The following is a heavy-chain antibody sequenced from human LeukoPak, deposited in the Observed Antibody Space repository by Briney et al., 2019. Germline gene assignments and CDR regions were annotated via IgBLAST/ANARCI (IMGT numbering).Heavy chain of an antibody. V-gene: IGHV4-34*01. CDR1: GGSFSGYY. D-gene: IGHD3-22*01. J-gene: IGHJ4*02. CDR2: NNHSGST. CDR3: ARRGRQRSYYYDSSGGYDY. Sequence: SETLSLTCAVYGGSFSGYYWSWIRQPPGKGLEWIGENNHSGSTNYNPSLKSRVTISVDTSKNQFSLKLSSVTAADTAVYYCARRGRQRSYYYDSSGGYDYWGQGTLVTVSS.